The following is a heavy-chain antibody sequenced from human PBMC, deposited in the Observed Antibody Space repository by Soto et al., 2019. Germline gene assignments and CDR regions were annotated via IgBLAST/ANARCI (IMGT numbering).Heavy chain of an antibody. CDR3: ATVATNSYNWLDP. CDR2: INTDGSKT. D-gene: IGHD5-12*01. CDR1: GFTFSTFW. J-gene: IGHJ5*02. V-gene: IGHV3-74*01. Sequence: EVQLVESGGTLVQPGGSLRLSCAASGFTFSTFWMHWVRQAPGKGLVWVSRINTDGSKTTYAASVKGRFTISSDNAKNTGYLQMDSLRAEDTAVYYCATVATNSYNWLDPWGQGTLVTVSS.